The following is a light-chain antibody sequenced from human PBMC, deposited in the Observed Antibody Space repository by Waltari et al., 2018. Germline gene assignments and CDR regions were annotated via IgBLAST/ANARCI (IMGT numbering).Light chain of an antibody. V-gene: IGKV3-11*01. CDR2: DAS. J-gene: IGKJ1*01. CDR1: QSISTY. CDR3: QQRTIWSGT. Sequence: VVLTQSPAPLSLSPGERATLSCRASQSISTYLAWYQQKPGQPPRLLFYDASTRATGIPARFSGVGSGTDFTLTISSLEPDDFAVYYCQQRTIWSGTFGQGTKVEIK.